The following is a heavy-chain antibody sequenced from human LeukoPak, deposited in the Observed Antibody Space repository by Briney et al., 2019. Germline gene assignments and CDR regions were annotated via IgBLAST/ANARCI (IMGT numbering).Heavy chain of an antibody. CDR3: ARTRQQLVFIDY. V-gene: IGHV1-18*01. D-gene: IGHD6-13*01. J-gene: IGHJ4*02. CDR2: ISGYNGDT. CDR1: GYTFNSYG. Sequence: ASVKVSCKASGYTFNSYGLSWVRQAPGQGLEWVGWISGYNGDTNSAQKFQGRVTMTTDTSTTTAYMELRSLRSDDTAVYYCARTRQQLVFIDYWGQGTLVTVSS.